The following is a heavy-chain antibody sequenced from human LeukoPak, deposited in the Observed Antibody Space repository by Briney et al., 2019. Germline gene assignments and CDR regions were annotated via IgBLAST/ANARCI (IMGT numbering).Heavy chain of an antibody. J-gene: IGHJ4*02. CDR2: IIPIFGTA. Sequence: VASVKVSCKASGGTFSSYAISWVRQAPGQGLEWMGGIIPIFGTANYAQKFQGRVTITADKSTSTAYMELRSLRSDDTAVYYCARDLGYCSSTSCPGDGYWGQGTLVTVSS. CDR3: ARDLGYCSSTSCPGDGY. D-gene: IGHD2-2*01. CDR1: GGTFSSYA. V-gene: IGHV1-69*06.